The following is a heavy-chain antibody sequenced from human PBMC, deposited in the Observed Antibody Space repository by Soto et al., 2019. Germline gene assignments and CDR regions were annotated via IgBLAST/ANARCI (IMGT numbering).Heavy chain of an antibody. CDR3: ARHTPAISISDH. J-gene: IGHJ4*02. CDR2: IYYSGST. D-gene: IGHD2-15*01. CDR1: GGSISSSRYY. Sequence: PSETMYLTCTVSGGSISSSRYYWGWIRQPPGKGLEWIGSIYYSGSTYYNPSLKGRVTISVDTSKNQFSLKLSSVTAADTAVYYCARHTPAISISDHWGQGTLVTVSS. V-gene: IGHV4-39*01.